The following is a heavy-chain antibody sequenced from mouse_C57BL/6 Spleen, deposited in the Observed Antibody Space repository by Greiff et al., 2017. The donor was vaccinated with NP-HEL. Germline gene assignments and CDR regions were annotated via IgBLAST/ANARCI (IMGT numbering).Heavy chain of an antibody. J-gene: IGHJ3*01. CDR3: AREDDGYFC. CDR1: GYTFTSYW. D-gene: IGHD2-3*01. V-gene: IGHV1-69*01. CDR2: IDPSDSYT. Sequence: QVQLQQSGAELVMPGASVKLSCKASGYTFTSYWMHWVKQRPGQGLEWIGEIDPSDSYTNYNQKFKGKSTLTVDKSSSTAYMQLSSLTSEDSAVYYCAREDDGYFCGGQGTLVTVSA.